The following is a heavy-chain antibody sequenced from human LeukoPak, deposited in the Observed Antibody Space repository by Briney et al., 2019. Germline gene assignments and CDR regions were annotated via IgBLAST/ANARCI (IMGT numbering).Heavy chain of an antibody. CDR2: IYYSGST. CDR3: ARAQNTAMVHPYGMDV. J-gene: IGHJ6*02. CDR1: GGSISSYY. V-gene: IGHV4-59*12. D-gene: IGHD5-18*01. Sequence: PSETLSLTCTVSGGSISSYYWSWIRQPPGKGLEWIGYIYYSGSTNYNPSLKSRVTISVDRSKNQFSLKLSSVTAADTAVYYCARAQNTAMVHPYGMDVWGQGTTVTVSS.